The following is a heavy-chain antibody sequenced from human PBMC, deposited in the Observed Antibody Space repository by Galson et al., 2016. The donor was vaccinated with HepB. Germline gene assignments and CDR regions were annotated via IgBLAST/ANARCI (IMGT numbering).Heavy chain of an antibody. Sequence: TLSLTCSFSGSSIDSGGSYWSWIRKHPGKGLAWIGYIYHSGSTYYTSSLKSRVSISAATSKNQFTLKLSSVTAADTAVYYCARVPLGWSGNPDAFDVWGQGTMVTVSS. V-gene: IGHV4-31*03. CDR3: ARVPLGWSGNPDAFDV. CDR1: GSSIDSGGSY. CDR2: IYHSGST. D-gene: IGHD3-3*01. J-gene: IGHJ3*01.